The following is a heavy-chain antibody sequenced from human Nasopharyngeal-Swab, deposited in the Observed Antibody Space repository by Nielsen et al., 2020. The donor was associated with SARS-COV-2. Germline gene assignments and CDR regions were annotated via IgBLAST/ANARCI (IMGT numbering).Heavy chain of an antibody. Sequence: VRQAPGKGLEWVSVIYSGGSTYYADSVKGRFTSPRDNTKNTLYLQMNSLSAEDTAVYYCARGDPYYHGMDFWGQGTTVTVSS. CDR2: IYSGGST. CDR3: ARGDPYYHGMDF. J-gene: IGHJ6*02. V-gene: IGHV3-53*01.